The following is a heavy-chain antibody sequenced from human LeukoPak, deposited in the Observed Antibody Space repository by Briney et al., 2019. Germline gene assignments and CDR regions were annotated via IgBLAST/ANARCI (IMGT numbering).Heavy chain of an antibody. Sequence: GASVKVSCKASGYTFTNYGISWVRQAPGHGLEWMGWISVYNGNTNYAQKLRGRVTMTTDSSTSTAYMELRSLRSDDTAVYYCARDYDTSGYYYVAWYFDLWGRGTLVTVSS. D-gene: IGHD3-22*01. CDR1: GYTFTNYG. J-gene: IGHJ2*01. V-gene: IGHV1-18*01. CDR3: ARDYDTSGYYYVAWYFDL. CDR2: ISVYNGNT.